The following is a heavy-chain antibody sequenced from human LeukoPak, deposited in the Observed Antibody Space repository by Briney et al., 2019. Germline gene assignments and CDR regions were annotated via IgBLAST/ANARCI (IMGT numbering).Heavy chain of an antibody. J-gene: IGHJ3*02. CDR2: IIPIFGTA. V-gene: IGHV1-69*01. Sequence: SVKVSCKASGGTFSSYAISWVRQVPGQGLEWMGGIIPIFGTANYAQKFQGRVTITADESTSPAYMELSSLRSEDTAVYYCARPPGYTYYYDSSGYYSVGAFDIWGQGTMVTVSS. CDR1: GGTFSSYA. D-gene: IGHD3-22*01. CDR3: ARPPGYTYYYDSSGYYSVGAFDI.